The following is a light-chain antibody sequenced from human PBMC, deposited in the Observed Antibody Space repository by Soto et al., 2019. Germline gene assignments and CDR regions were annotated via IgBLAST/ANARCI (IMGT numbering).Light chain of an antibody. J-gene: IGKJ4*01. Sequence: DIQMTQSPSSLSASVGDRVTITCRASQSISSYLNWYQQKPGKAPKLLIYAASSLQSGVPSRFSGSGSGTDFTLTISSLQPVDFATYYCQQSYSTPGTFGGGTKVEIK. CDR2: AAS. CDR1: QSISSY. V-gene: IGKV1-39*01. CDR3: QQSYSTPGT.